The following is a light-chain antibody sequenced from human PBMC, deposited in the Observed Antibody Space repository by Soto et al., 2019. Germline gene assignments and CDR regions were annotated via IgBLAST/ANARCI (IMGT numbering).Light chain of an antibody. CDR3: SSYTSSNTQV. CDR1: STDVGGYDY. J-gene: IGLJ1*01. Sequence: QSVLTQPASVSGSPGESITISCTGTSTDVGGYDYVSWFQQHPGRAPKLIIYDVSIRPSGVSNRFSGSKSGNTASLIISGLQAEDETDYYCSSYTSSNTQVFGTGTKVT. CDR2: DVS. V-gene: IGLV2-14*01.